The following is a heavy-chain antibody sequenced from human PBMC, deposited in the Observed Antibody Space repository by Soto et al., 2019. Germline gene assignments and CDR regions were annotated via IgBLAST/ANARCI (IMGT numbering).Heavy chain of an antibody. CDR1: GFDFSDFY. V-gene: IGHV3-11*05. J-gene: IGHJ3*01. Sequence: QVQLVESGGGLVKPGGSLRLSCAASGFDFSDFYMSWIRQAPGKGLEWISYIRSTSSYTNYLDSVRGRFTISRDNARNSLYLQMNSLRVDVTAVYYCARQGLAVAASIGGFDLWGQGTVVSVSS. D-gene: IGHD6-19*01. CDR2: IRSTSSYT. CDR3: ARQGLAVAASIGGFDL.